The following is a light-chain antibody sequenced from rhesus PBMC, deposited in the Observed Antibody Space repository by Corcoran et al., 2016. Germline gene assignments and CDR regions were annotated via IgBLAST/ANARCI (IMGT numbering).Light chain of an antibody. J-gene: IGKJ4*01. V-gene: IGKV3-35*01. CDR1: QSVSSN. CDR3: QQESNWPLT. CDR2: DAA. Sequence: EIVMTQSPATLSLSPGERATLSCRASQSVSSNLAWYQQQPGQAPRLPIYDAANRATGIPDRFSGSGSGTDFTITISSLEPEDGGVYYCQQESNWPLTFGGGTKVEIK.